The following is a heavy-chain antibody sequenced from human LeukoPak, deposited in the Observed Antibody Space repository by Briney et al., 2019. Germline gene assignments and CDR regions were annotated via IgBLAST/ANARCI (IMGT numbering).Heavy chain of an antibody. CDR2: IYYSGST. Sequence: PSETLSLTCTVSGGSISSSSYYWGWIRQPPGKGLEWIGSIYYSGSTYYNPSLKSRVTISVDTSKNQFPLKLSSVTAADTAVYYCARDYKPGIYYGSGSNYFDYWGQGTLVTVSS. CDR3: ARDYKPGIYYGSGSNYFDY. V-gene: IGHV4-39*06. D-gene: IGHD3-10*01. CDR1: GGSISSSSYY. J-gene: IGHJ4*02.